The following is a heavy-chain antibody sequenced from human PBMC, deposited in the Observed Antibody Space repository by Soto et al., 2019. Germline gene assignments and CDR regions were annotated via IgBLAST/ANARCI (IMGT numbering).Heavy chain of an antibody. Sequence: EVQLVESGGGLVQPGGSLRLSCAASGFTFSTYWMSWVRQAPGKGLEWVANINQDGSEKYYVDSVKGRFTISRDNAKNSLYWQMTSLRADDTAVYYCAGARGWNIVIIPAASDYWGQGTLVTVSS. V-gene: IGHV3-7*04. CDR3: AGARGWNIVIIPAASDY. CDR2: INQDGSEK. D-gene: IGHD2-2*01. J-gene: IGHJ4*02. CDR1: GFTFSTYW.